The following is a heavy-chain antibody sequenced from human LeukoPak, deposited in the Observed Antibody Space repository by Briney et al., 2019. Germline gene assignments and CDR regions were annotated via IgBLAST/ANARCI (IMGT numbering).Heavy chain of an antibody. CDR1: GFTFSSYG. CDR2: ISYDGSNK. J-gene: IGHJ4*02. Sequence: PGRSLRLSCAASGFTFSSYGMHWVRQAPGKGLEWVAVISYDGSNKYYADSVKGRFTIPRDNSKNTLYLQMNSLRAEDTAVYYCAKDRGYSSGWPTYYFDYWGQGTLVTVSS. D-gene: IGHD6-19*01. CDR3: AKDRGYSSGWPTYYFDY. V-gene: IGHV3-30*18.